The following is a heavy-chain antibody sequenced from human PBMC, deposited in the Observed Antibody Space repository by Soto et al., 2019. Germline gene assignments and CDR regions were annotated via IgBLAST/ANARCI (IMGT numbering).Heavy chain of an antibody. J-gene: IGHJ6*02. CDR2: IKQDGSEK. CDR1: ECTSVDHW. V-gene: IGHV3-7*03. CDR3: ARDLRSFGMDV. Sequence: PCGLQRDPNGAAECTSVDHWITRISQTPGKGLEWVASIKQDGSEKYNVESVKVRFTIARDNAINSLYPQMNNLGAGATDVYFCARDLRSFGMDVWGQGTTVTVSS.